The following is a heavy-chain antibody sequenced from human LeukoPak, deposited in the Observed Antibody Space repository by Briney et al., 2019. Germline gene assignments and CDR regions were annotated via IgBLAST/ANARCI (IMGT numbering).Heavy chain of an antibody. Sequence: GGSLRLSCAASGFTFSSYAMSWVRQAPGKGLEWVSAISGSGSSTYYADSVKGRFTISRDNSKNTLYLQMNSLRAEDTAVYYYAKLEYVEGAIDYWGQGTLVTVSS. V-gene: IGHV3-23*01. J-gene: IGHJ4*02. D-gene: IGHD1-26*01. CDR3: AKLEYVEGAIDY. CDR1: GFTFSSYA. CDR2: ISGSGSST.